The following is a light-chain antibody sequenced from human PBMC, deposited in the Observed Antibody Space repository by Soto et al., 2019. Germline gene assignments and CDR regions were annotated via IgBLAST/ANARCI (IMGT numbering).Light chain of an antibody. CDR2: EVR. V-gene: IGLV2-14*01. CDR1: RRDVGAYNL. Sequence: QSVLTQPASVSGSPGQSITISCSGTRRDVGAYNLVSWYQQPPGKAPQLLIYEVRNRPSVISSRFSGSRSGNTASLTISSLLPEDEADYYCSAYTSRSTLVFGGGTKVTVL. CDR3: SAYTSRSTLV. J-gene: IGLJ2*01.